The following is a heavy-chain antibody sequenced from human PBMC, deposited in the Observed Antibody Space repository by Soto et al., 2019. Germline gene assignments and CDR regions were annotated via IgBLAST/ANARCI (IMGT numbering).Heavy chain of an antibody. V-gene: IGHV1-18*01. D-gene: IGHD6-13*01. CDR1: GYTFTKYG. CDR3: ARDTRYSSTWTDF. J-gene: IGHJ4*02. Sequence: QVQLVQSGAEVKEPGASLKVSCKASGYTFTKYGISWVRQAPGQGLEYMGWVSAHNGNTNYVQKFQGRVTMTTDTSTDTAYLELRSLRSDDTAMYYCARDTRYSSTWTDFWGQGTLVTVSS. CDR2: VSAHNGNT.